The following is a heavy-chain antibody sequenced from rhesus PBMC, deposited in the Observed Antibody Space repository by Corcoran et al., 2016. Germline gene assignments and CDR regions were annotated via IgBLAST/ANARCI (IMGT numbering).Heavy chain of an antibody. J-gene: IGHJ4*01. CDR2: ISREGGST. Sequence: EVQLVESGGGVVQPGGSLRLSCAASGFTFDDYAMHWVRQAPGKGLEWVSAISREGGSTGYADSVKGRFTMSRDNAKNSLYLQMDRLRAEDTALYYCAKDHFNWSDYPPPDYWGQGVLVTVSS. CDR1: GFTFDDYA. CDR3: AKDHFNWSDYPPPDY. V-gene: IGHV3-201*01. D-gene: IGHD3-22*01.